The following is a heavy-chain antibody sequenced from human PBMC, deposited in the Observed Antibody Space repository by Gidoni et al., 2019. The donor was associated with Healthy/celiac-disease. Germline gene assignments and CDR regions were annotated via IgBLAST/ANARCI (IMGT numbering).Heavy chain of an antibody. CDR2: IYYSGST. D-gene: IGHD5-18*01. CDR3: ARDGDSYGSGNAFDI. J-gene: IGHJ3*02. V-gene: IGHV4-31*03. CDR1: GGSIRSGGYY. Sequence: QVQLQESGPGLVKPSQTLSLTCTVSGGSIRSGGYYWSWIRQHPGKGLEWIGYIYYSGSTYYNPSLKSRVTISVDTSKNQFSLKLSSVTAADTAVYYCARDGDSYGSGNAFDIWGQGTMVTVSS.